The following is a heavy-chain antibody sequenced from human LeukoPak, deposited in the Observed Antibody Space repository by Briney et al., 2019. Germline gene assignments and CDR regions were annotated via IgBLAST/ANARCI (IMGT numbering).Heavy chain of an antibody. J-gene: IGHJ6*03. CDR3: ARASYVYGGNSMYFYYMDV. Sequence: GGSLRLSCAASGFTFSSFEMNWVRQAPGKGLEWLSYISNSDTTTYYADSVKGRFAVSRDNAKNSLYLQMNSLRAEDTAVYYCARASYVYGGNSMYFYYMDVWGKGTTVTVSS. V-gene: IGHV3-48*03. CDR2: ISNSDTTT. D-gene: IGHD4-23*01. CDR1: GFTFSSFE.